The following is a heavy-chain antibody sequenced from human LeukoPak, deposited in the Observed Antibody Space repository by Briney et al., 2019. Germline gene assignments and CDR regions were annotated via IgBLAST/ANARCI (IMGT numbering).Heavy chain of an antibody. V-gene: IGHV3-7*01. D-gene: IGHD5-18*01. CDR2: INPDGNKK. Sequence: PGGSLRLSCAVSGLTFSSSWMDWVRQAPGKGLEWVASINPDGNKKYSADSVKGRFTISRDNAENSLYLQMNSQRVEDTAFYYCARDLAYSRLDYWGQGMSVTVSS. J-gene: IGHJ4*02. CDR1: GLTFSSSW. CDR3: ARDLAYSRLDY.